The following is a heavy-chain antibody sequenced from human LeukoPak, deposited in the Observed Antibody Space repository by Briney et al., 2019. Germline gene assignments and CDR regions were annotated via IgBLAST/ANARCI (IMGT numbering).Heavy chain of an antibody. CDR2: ISGSGGST. Sequence: GGSLRLSCAASGFTFSSYAMSWVRQAPGKGLEWVSAISGSGGSTYYADSVKGRFTISRDNSKNTLYLQMNSLRVEDTAVYYCAKDLDSTGYYGENWFDPWGQGTQVTVSS. CDR3: AKDLDSTGYYGENWFDP. V-gene: IGHV3-23*01. CDR1: GFTFSSYA. J-gene: IGHJ5*02. D-gene: IGHD3-22*01.